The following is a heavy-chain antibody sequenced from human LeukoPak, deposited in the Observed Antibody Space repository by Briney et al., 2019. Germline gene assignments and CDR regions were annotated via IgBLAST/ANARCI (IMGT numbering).Heavy chain of an antibody. CDR2: ISAYNGNT. Sequence: ASVKVSCKASGYTFTSYGISWVRQAPGQGLEWMGWISAYNGNTNYAQKLQGRVTMTTDTSTSTAYMELRSLRSDDTAVYYCARAAGVQLERRSPKPFDYWGQGTLVTVSS. CDR1: GYTFTSYG. D-gene: IGHD1-1*01. J-gene: IGHJ4*02. CDR3: ARAAGVQLERRSPKPFDY. V-gene: IGHV1-18*01.